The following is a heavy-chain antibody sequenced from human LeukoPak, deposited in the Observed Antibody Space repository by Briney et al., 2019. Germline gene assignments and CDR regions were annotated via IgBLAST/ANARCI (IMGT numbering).Heavy chain of an antibody. D-gene: IGHD3-10*02. V-gene: IGHV3-48*03. CDR1: GFTFSSYE. CDR3: AELGITMIGGV. Sequence: PGGSLRLSCAACGFTFSSYEMNWVRQATGKGLEWVSYISSSGSTIYYADSVKGRFTISRDNAKNSLYLQMNSLRAEDTAVYYCAELGITMIGGVWGKGTTVTISS. CDR2: ISSSGSTI. J-gene: IGHJ6*04.